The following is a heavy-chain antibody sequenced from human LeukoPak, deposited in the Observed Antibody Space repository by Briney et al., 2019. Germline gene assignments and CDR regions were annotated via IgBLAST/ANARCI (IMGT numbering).Heavy chain of an antibody. CDR2: ISGRDDST. D-gene: IGHD2-2*01. CDR3: AKDRATSSTSPHWLDS. V-gene: IGHV3-23*01. CDR1: GFRFSSYA. J-gene: IGHJ5*01. Sequence: GGSLRVSCAAPGFRFSSYAMSCVRQAPGKGLGWVSGISGRDDSTYYANSVKGGFTISRDNSKSTLYLQMSRLSAEDTAEYYSAKDRATSSTSPHWLDSWGQGTLVTASS.